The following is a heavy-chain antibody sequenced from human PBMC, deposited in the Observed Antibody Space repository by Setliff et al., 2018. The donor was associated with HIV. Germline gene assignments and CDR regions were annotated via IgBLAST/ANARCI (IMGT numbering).Heavy chain of an antibody. Sequence: QAGGSLRLSCLASGFTFSSYSMNWVRQAPGKGLEWISYFSRDTPRIHYADSVKGRFIISRDNAKNSLYLQMNDLRPEDTAVYYCARGTGQSGCAGDCYHDWGQGTLVTVSS. J-gene: IGHJ4*02. CDR3: ARGTGQSGCAGDCYHD. D-gene: IGHD2-21*02. V-gene: IGHV3-48*01. CDR1: GFTFSSYS. CDR2: FSRDTPRI.